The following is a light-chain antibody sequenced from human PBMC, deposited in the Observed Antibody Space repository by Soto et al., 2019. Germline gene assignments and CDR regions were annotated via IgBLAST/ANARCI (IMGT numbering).Light chain of an antibody. Sequence: DIHMTQSPATLAASVGDRVSITCRASQRINTWLAWYQQKPGKAPNLLIYKASRLQSGVPSRFSGSGSGTEFTLTISSLQPEDFATYYCQEYRNNYGTFGQGTKVDIK. V-gene: IGKV1-5*03. CDR2: KAS. CDR3: QEYRNNYGT. J-gene: IGKJ1*01. CDR1: QRINTW.